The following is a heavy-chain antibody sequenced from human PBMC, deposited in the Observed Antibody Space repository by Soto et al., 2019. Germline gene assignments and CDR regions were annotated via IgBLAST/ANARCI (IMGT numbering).Heavy chain of an antibody. V-gene: IGHV1-69*13. CDR3: ARDTGYSFGTFGMDM. Sequence: SVKVSCKLSGGTFSAYAVAWLRLAPGHGLEWLGAIMPVFGTTEYAKNFQGRVTITADDSTNTAYLNLSGLTSDDTAVYYCARDTGYSFGTFGMDMWGQGTKVTVSS. J-gene: IGHJ6*02. CDR1: GGTFSAYA. D-gene: IGHD6-13*01. CDR2: IMPVFGTT.